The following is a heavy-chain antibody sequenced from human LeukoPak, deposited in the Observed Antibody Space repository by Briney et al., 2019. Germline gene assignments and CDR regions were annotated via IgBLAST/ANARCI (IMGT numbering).Heavy chain of an antibody. CDR3: ARALRYYDILTGPTDY. D-gene: IGHD3-9*01. CDR2: INSDGSTT. V-gene: IGHV3-74*01. CDR1: GFTFSSYW. Sequence: GGSLRLSCAASGFTFSSYWMRWVRQGPGKGLVWVSRINSDGSTTIYADSVKGRFTISRDNSKNTLYLQMNSLRAEDTAVYYCARALRYYDILTGPTDYWGQGTLVTVSS. J-gene: IGHJ4*02.